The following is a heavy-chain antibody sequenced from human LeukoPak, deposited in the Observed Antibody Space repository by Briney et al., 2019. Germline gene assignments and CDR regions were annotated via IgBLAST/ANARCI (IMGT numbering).Heavy chain of an antibody. CDR3: ARAAGWDRSDY. D-gene: IGHD1-26*01. CDR2: IKHDGSEK. V-gene: IGHV3-7*05. J-gene: IGHJ4*02. CDR1: GFTFSSYW. Sequence: GGSLRLSCAASGFTFSSYWMNWVRQAPGKGLEWVASIKHDGSEKYYVDSVRGRFTISRDNAKNSLYLQMNSLRPEDTAVYYCARAAGWDRSDYWGQGTLVTVSS.